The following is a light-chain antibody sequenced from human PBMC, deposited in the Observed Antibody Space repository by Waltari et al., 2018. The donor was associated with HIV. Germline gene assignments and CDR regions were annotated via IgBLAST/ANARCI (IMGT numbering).Light chain of an antibody. CDR1: QSLLHSDGNTY. CDR3: MQSTQLPIT. CDR2: EVS. J-gene: IGKJ5*01. Sequence: DIVMTQTPLSLSVPPGRPASISCMSTQSLLHSDGNTYLYWYLQKACQPPQLLIYEVSNRFSGVPDRFSGSGSGTYFTLKISRVEAEDVGVYYCMQSTQLPITFGQGTRLEIK. V-gene: IGKV2D-29*01.